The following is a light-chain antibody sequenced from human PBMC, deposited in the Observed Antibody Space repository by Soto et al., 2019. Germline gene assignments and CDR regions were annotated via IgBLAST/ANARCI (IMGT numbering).Light chain of an antibody. CDR2: EVS. CDR1: SSDVGAYKY. Sequence: QSVLTQPASVSGSPGQSITISCTGTSSDVGAYKYVSWYQQHPGKAPKLMIYEVSNRPSGVSNRLSGSKSGNTASLTISGLQAEDEADYYCSSYTTSSTVVFGGWTKLTVL. V-gene: IGLV2-14*01. J-gene: IGLJ2*01. CDR3: SSYTTSSTVV.